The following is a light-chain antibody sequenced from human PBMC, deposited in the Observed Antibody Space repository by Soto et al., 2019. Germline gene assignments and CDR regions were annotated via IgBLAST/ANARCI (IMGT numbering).Light chain of an antibody. CDR1: SSDVGDNNY. Sequence: QSALTQPASVSGSPGQSITISCTGTSSDVGDNNYVSWYQQHPGKAPKLMIYGVSNRPSGVSHRFSGSKSGNTASLTISGLQAEDEADYYCNSYTSSNSYVFGTGTKVTVL. CDR3: NSYTSSNSYV. V-gene: IGLV2-14*01. J-gene: IGLJ1*01. CDR2: GVS.